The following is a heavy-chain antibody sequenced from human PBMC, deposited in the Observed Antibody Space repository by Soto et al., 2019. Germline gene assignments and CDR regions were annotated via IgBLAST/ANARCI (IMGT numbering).Heavy chain of an antibody. CDR1: GFTFSSYA. V-gene: IGHV3-23*01. J-gene: IGHJ4*02. Sequence: PGGSLRLSCAASGFTFSSYAMSWVRQAPGKGLEWVSAISGSGGSTYYADSVKGRFTISRDNSKNTLYLQMNSLRAEGTAVYYCAKEASYCSGGSCFVDYWGQGTLVTVSS. D-gene: IGHD2-15*01. CDR3: AKEASYCSGGSCFVDY. CDR2: ISGSGGST.